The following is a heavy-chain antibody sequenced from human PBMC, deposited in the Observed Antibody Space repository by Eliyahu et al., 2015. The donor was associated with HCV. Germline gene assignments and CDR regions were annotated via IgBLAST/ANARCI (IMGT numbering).Heavy chain of an antibody. D-gene: IGHD3-9*01. CDR1: GFTFXVYX. CDR2: IWYDGSNK. CDR3: ARDSGILTGYYTHLKPDY. J-gene: IGHJ4*02. V-gene: IGHV3-33*01. Sequence: QVQLVESGGGVVQPGRSLRLSCAXSGFTFXVYXRHWVRQAPGKGLEWVAVIWYDGSNKYYADSVKGRFTISRDNSKNTLYLLMNSLRAEDTAVYYCARDSGILTGYYTHLKPDYWGQGTLVTVSS.